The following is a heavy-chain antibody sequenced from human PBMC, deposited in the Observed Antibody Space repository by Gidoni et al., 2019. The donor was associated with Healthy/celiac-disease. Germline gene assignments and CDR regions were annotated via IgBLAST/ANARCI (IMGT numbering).Heavy chain of an antibody. CDR3: TTVDYKNYYGMDV. J-gene: IGHJ6*02. V-gene: IGHV3-15*01. CDR2: IKSKTDGGTT. Sequence: EVQLVESGGGLVKPGGSLRLPWAASGFTLSNAWMSWVRQAPGKGLEWVGRIKSKTDGGTTDYAAPVKGRFTISRDDSKNTLYLQMNSLKTEDTAVYYCTTVDYKNYYGMDVWGQGTTVTVSS. D-gene: IGHD4-4*01. CDR1: GFTLSNAW.